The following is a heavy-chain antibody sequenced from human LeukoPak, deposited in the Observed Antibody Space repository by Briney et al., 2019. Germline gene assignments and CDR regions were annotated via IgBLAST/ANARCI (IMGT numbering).Heavy chain of an antibody. J-gene: IGHJ3*02. Sequence: PSETLSLTCTVSGDSISSYYWSWIRQPPGKGLEWIGYIYYSGPTNYNPSLESRVTISVDTSKKQFSLKLSSVTAADTGVYYCARVSNGAFDIWGQGTRVTVSS. CDR2: IYYSGPT. CDR3: ARVSNGAFDI. CDR1: GDSISSYY. V-gene: IGHV4-59*01. D-gene: IGHD5/OR15-5a*01.